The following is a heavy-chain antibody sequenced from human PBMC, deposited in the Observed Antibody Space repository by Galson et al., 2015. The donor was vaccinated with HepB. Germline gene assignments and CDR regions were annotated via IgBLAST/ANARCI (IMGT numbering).Heavy chain of an antibody. CDR2: ISSSSSTI. J-gene: IGHJ5*02. D-gene: IGHD3-3*01. CDR1: GFTFSSYS. CDR3: ARDIARVVIMRWFDP. Sequence: SLRLSCAASGFTFSSYSMNWVRQAPGKGLEWVSYISSSSSTIYYADSVKGRFTISRDNAKNSLYLQMNSLRDEDTAVYYCARDIARVVIMRWFDPWGQGTLATVSS. V-gene: IGHV3-48*02.